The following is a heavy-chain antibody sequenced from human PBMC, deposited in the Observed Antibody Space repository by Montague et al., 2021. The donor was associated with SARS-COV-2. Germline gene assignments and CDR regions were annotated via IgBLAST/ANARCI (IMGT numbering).Heavy chain of an antibody. CDR3: AGGPAATYYYGMDV. D-gene: IGHD2-15*01. CDR2: IYYSGST. J-gene: IGHJ6*02. V-gene: IGHV4-30-4*08. Sequence: TLSLTCTVSGGSISSGGYYWSWIRQHPGKGLEWIGYIYYSGSTYYNPSPKGRVTISVDTSKNQFSLKLSSVTAADTAVYYCAGGPAATYYYGMDVWGQGTTVTVSS. CDR1: GGSISSGGYY.